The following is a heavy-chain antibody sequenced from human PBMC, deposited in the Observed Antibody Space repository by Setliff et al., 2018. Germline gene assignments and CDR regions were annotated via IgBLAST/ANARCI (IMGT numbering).Heavy chain of an antibody. J-gene: IGHJ6*03. D-gene: IGHD3-3*01. V-gene: IGHV4-59*01. Sequence: SETLSLTCTVSGGSISTYYWSWIRQPPGKGLEWIGYVYYSGIANYSPSLKSRLTISVDTSKNQFSLKLRSVTAADTAVYYCARMSGFQYMDVWGEGTTVTVSS. CDR3: ARMSGFQYMDV. CDR1: GGSISTYY. CDR2: VYYSGIA.